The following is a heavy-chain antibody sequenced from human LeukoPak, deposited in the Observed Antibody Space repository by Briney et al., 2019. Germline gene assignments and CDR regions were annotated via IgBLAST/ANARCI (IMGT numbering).Heavy chain of an antibody. CDR3: AKRIVVVSGSGYFDY. V-gene: IGHV3-23*01. CDR2: ISGSGGST. Sequence: SGGSLRLSCAASGFTFSSYAMSWVRQAPGKGLEWVSAISGSGGSTYYADSVKGRFTISRDNSKNTLYLQMNSLRAEDTAVYYCAKRIVVVSGSGYFDYWGHGTLVTVSS. D-gene: IGHD3-22*01. J-gene: IGHJ4*01. CDR1: GFTFSSYA.